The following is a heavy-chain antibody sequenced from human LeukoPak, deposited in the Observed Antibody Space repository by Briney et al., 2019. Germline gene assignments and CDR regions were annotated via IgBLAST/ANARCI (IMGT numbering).Heavy chain of an antibody. Sequence: ASVKVSCKASGYTFTDYYIHWVRQAPGQGLEWMGWINPNSGDTNYAQKFQGRVTMTRDTSISTAYMELSRLRSDDTAVYYCARETVPAIAAPRGLNYWGQGTLVTVSP. CDR2: INPNSGDT. J-gene: IGHJ4*02. CDR1: GYTFTDYY. D-gene: IGHD6-13*01. CDR3: ARETVPAIAAPRGLNY. V-gene: IGHV1-2*02.